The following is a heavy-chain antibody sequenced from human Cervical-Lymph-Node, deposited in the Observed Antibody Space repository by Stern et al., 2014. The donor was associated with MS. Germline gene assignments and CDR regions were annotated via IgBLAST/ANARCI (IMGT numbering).Heavy chain of an antibody. D-gene: IGHD4-11*01. CDR1: GGSISSSSYY. V-gene: IGHV4-39*01. J-gene: IGHJ4*02. Sequence: QLQLQESGPGLVKPSETLSLTCTVSGGSISSSSYYWGWIRQPPGKGLEWIGSIYYSGSTYYNPSLKSRVTISLDKSKNQFSLKLSSVPAADTAVYYCASYSNYVDYFDYWGQGTLVTVSS. CDR3: ASYSNYVDYFDY. CDR2: IYYSGST.